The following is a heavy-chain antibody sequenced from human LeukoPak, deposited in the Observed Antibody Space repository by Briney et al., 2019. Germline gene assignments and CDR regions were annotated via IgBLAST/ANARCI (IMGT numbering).Heavy chain of an antibody. J-gene: IGHJ4*02. D-gene: IGHD5-18*01. CDR1: GFTFSSYW. V-gene: IGHV3-7*01. CDR2: IKKDGSEK. Sequence: GGSLRLPCAASGFTFSSYWMSWVRQAPGKGLEWVANIKKDGSEKYYVDSVKGRFTISRDNAKTSLYLQMNSLRAEDTAVYYCARDLSGVAGYTYGRGIDYWGQGTLVTVSS. CDR3: ARDLSGVAGYTYGRGIDY.